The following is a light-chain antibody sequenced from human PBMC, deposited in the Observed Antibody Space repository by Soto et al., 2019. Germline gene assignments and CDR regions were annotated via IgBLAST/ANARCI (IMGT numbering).Light chain of an antibody. Sequence: DIQMTQSPSTLSASVGDRVTITCRASQSISSWLAWYQQKPGKAPKLLIHKAASLESGGPSRLSGSGSGTEFTLTISSLQPDDFAAYYCQQYNSDSWTFGQGTKVEIK. V-gene: IGKV1-5*03. CDR3: QQYNSDSWT. CDR2: KAA. CDR1: QSISSW. J-gene: IGKJ1*01.